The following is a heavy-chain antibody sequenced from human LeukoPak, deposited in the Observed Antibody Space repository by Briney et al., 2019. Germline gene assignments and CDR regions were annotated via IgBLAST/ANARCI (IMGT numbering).Heavy chain of an antibody. J-gene: IGHJ4*02. V-gene: IGHV3-48*01. D-gene: IGHD6-13*01. CDR2: ISSSSSTI. CDR3: AKRRGSSWYVSYFDY. CDR1: GFTFSSYS. Sequence: PGGSLRLSCAASGFTFSSYSMNWVRQAPGKGLEWVSYISSSSSTIYYADSVKGRFTISSDNAKNSLYLQMNSLRAEDTAVYYCAKRRGSSWYVSYFDYWGQGTLVTVSS.